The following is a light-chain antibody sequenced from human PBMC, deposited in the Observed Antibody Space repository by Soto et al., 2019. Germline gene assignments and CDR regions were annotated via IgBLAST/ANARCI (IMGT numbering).Light chain of an antibody. CDR2: GAS. J-gene: IGKJ2*01. CDR1: QSVSSNY. V-gene: IGKV3-20*01. Sequence: DIVLTQSPDTLSLSPGERATLSCRASQSVSSNYLAWYQQKPGQAPRLLIYGASTMDTGIPDRFSGSGSGTDFTLTISRLEPEDFAVYYCQQYGSSSYTFGQGTRLEIK. CDR3: QQYGSSSYT.